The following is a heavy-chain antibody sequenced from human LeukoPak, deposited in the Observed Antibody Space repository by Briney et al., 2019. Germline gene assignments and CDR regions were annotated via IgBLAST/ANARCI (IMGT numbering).Heavy chain of an antibody. V-gene: IGHV3-33*03. CDR3: AKASVQYSSSSDAFDY. J-gene: IGHJ4*02. CDR1: GFDFNTYG. Sequence: GGSLRLSCAASGFDFNTYGMHWVRQAPGKGLEWVALIWYDGTITYYADSVKGRFTISRDNSKNTLYLQLTSLRAEDAAIYYCAKASVQYSSSSDAFDYWGRGTPVTVSS. D-gene: IGHD6-6*01. CDR2: IWYDGTIT.